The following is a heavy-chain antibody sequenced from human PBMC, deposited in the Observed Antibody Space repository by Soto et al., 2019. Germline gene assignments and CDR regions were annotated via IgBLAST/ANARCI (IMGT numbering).Heavy chain of an antibody. J-gene: IGHJ4*02. V-gene: IGHV4-39*01. D-gene: IGHD6-13*01. CDR3: ARQRFSRSSWYGAFDY. CDR1: GGSISSSSYY. CDR2: IYYSGST. Sequence: SETLSLTCTVSGGSISSSSYYWGWIRQPPGKGLEWIGSIYYSGSTYYNPSLKSRVTISVDTSKNQFSLKLSSVTAADTAVYYCARQRFSRSSWYGAFDYWGQGTLVTVS.